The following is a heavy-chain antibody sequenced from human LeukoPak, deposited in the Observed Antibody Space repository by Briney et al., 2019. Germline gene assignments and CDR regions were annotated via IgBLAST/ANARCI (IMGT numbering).Heavy chain of an antibody. CDR1: GGSLSGYY. CDR3: ATHSGSERGDY. CDR2: INHSGST. D-gene: IGHD1-26*01. J-gene: IGHJ4*02. V-gene: IGHV4-34*01. Sequence: SETLSLTCAVYGGSLSGYYWSWIRQPPGKGLEWIGEINHSGSTNYNPSLKSRVTISVDTSKNQFSLKLSSVTAADTAVYYCATHSGSERGDYWGQGTLVTVSS.